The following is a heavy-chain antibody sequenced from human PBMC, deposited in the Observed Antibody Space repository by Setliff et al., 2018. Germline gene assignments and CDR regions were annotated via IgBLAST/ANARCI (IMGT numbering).Heavy chain of an antibody. V-gene: IGHV4-39*07. Sequence: SETLSLTCTVSGGSISSSSYYWGWIRQPPGKGLEWIGSIYYSGSTYYNPSLKSRVTISLDTSENQFSLKLSSVAAADTAVYYCAGSSYSGSYLNVWGQGTTVTVS. J-gene: IGHJ6*02. D-gene: IGHD1-26*01. CDR1: GGSISSSSYY. CDR2: IYYSGST. CDR3: AGSSYSGSYLNV.